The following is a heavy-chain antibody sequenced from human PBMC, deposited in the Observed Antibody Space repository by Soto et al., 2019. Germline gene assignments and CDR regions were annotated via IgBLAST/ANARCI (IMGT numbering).Heavy chain of an antibody. CDR1: GGSIYRTGYY. J-gene: IGHJ4*02. CDR2: IDYNGVT. Sequence: SETLSLTCTVSGGSIYRTGYYWGWIRQPPGRGLEWIGNIDYNGVTYSNPSLKSRVTISRDTSKNQFSLKLTSVTAADTALYYCGKVLVGATGHTDSDSWGPGTLVTV. CDR3: GKVLVGATGHTDSDS. D-gene: IGHD2-15*01. V-gene: IGHV4-39*01.